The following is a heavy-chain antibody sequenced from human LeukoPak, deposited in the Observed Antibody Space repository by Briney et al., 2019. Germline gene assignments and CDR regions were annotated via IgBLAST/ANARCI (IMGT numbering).Heavy chain of an antibody. CDR2: IIPILGIA. CDR3: ARGPVPREYFQH. J-gene: IGHJ1*01. CDR1: GGTFSSYA. Sequence: SVKVSCKASGGTFSSYAISWVRQAPGQGLEWMGRIIPILGIANYAQKFQGRVTITADKSTSTAYMELSSLRSEDTAVYYCARGPVPREYFQHWGQGTLVTVSS. V-gene: IGHV1-69*04. D-gene: IGHD4-11*01.